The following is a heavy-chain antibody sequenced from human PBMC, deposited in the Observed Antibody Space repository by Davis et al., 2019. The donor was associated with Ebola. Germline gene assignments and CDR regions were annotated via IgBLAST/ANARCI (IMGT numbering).Heavy chain of an antibody. CDR2: IYPGDSDT. CDR1: GYTFPNYW. V-gene: IGHV5-51*01. D-gene: IGHD3-3*02. CDR3: ARGTSLARNFDY. J-gene: IGHJ4*02. Sequence: GESLKISCKASGYTFPNYWIVWVRQMPGKGLEWMGNIYPGDSDTRYSPSFQGQVTLSADKSITTAYLQWRSLKASDTAMYYCARGTSLARNFDYWGQGTLVTVSS.